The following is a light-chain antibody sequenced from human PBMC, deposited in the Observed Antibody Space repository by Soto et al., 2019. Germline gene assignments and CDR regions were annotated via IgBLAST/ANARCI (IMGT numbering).Light chain of an antibody. V-gene: IGKV3-20*01. Sequence: VLTQSPGTLSLSSGERATLSCRASQSVTSSDLAWYQQKPGHARRLIIYGASSRATGIPVRFSGSGSGTDFTLTLRRLEPEDFPVYNTKQYGSSPVTFGQGPKV. CDR3: KQYGSSPVT. CDR1: QSVTSSD. CDR2: GAS. J-gene: IGKJ1*01.